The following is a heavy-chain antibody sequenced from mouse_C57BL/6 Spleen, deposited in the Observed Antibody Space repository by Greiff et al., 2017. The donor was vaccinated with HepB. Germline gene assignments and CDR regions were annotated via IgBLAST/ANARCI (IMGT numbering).Heavy chain of an antibody. CDR1: GYTFTSYW. Sequence: QVQLQQPGAELVKPGASVKLSCKASGYTFTSYWMQWVKQRPGQGLEWIGEIDPSDSYTNYNQKVKGKATLTVDTSSSTAYMQLSSLTSEDSAVYDCARRGTWPYYFDYWGQGTTLTVSS. CDR2: IDPSDSYT. V-gene: IGHV1-50*01. J-gene: IGHJ2*01. CDR3: ARRGTWPYYFDY.